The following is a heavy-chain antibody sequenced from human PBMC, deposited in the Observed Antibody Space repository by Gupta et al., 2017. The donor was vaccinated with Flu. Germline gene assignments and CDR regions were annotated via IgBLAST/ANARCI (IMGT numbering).Heavy chain of an antibody. J-gene: IGHJ5*02. CDR2: VGSGNT. CDR3: AAGGYDYVWGSYRNWFDP. D-gene: IGHD3-16*02. Sequence: VGSGNTNYAQKFQERVTITRDMSTSTAYMELSSLRSEDTAVYYCAAGGYDYVWGSYRNWFDPWGQGTLVTVSS. V-gene: IGHV1-58*01.